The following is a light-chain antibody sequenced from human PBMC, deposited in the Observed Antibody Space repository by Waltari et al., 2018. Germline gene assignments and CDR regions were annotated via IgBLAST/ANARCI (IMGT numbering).Light chain of an antibody. J-gene: IGKJ4*01. Sequence: EIVLTQSPATLSLSPGERATLSCRASQRGCSNLAWYQQKPGLTPRLVIYGASNRDTGIPDRFSASGSGTDFTLTISSLEPDDFAVYYCQQHTDWPLTFGGGTKVEI. CDR2: GAS. V-gene: IGKV3-11*01. CDR3: QQHTDWPLT. CDR1: QRGCSN.